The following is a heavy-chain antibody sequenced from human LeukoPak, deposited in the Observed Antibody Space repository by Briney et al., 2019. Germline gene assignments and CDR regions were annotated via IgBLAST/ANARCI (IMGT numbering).Heavy chain of an antibody. J-gene: IGHJ4*02. V-gene: IGHV4-59*01. CDR3: ARAKLDSSGYSFDY. D-gene: IGHD3-22*01. CDR1: GGSISSYY. CDR2: IYYSGST. Sequence: PSETLSLTCTVSGGSISSYYWSWIRQPPGKGLEWIGYIYYSGSTNYNPSLKSRVTISVDTSKNQFSLKLSSVTAADTAVYYCARAKLDSSGYSFDYWGQGTLVTVSS.